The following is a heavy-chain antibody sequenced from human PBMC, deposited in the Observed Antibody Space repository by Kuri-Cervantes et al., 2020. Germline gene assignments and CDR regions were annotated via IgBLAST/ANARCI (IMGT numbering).Heavy chain of an antibody. CDR1: GFTFSDYY. D-gene: IGHD3-10*01. CDR3: ARDLSGSYYYYYYYGMDV. V-gene: IGHV3-11*04. Sequence: GGSLRLSCAASGFTFSDYYMSWIRQAPGKGLERVSYISSSGSTIYYADSVKGRFTISRDNAKNSLYLQMNSLRAEDTAVYYCARDLSGSYYYYYYYGMDVWGQGTTVTVSS. CDR2: ISSSGSTI. J-gene: IGHJ6*02.